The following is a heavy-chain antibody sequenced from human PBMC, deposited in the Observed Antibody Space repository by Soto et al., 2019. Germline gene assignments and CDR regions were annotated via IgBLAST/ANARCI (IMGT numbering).Heavy chain of an antibody. V-gene: IGHV3-49*03. CDR2: IRSKAYGETT. CDR3: TKYTYASRYSYFGMDV. J-gene: IGHJ6*02. D-gene: IGHD2-15*01. Sequence: GGSLRLSCTGSGFTFGDYAMSWSRQAPGKGLEWVGVIRSKAYGETTDYAASVKGRFTIFRDDSKSIAYLQMSSLQTEDTGVYYCTKYTYASRYSYFGMDVWGHGTTVTVSS. CDR1: GFTFGDYA.